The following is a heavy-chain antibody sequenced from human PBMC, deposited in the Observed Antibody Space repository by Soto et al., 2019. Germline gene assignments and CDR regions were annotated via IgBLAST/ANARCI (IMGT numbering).Heavy chain of an antibody. V-gene: IGHV5-51*01. CDR3: ARVPQGDRSSGSCCGAFYN. Sequence: GESLKISCKGSGYSFASYWIGWVRQMPGKGLEWMGIIYPGDSDTRYSPSFQGQVTISADKSISTAYLQWSSLKASDTAMYYCARVPQGDRSSGSCCGAFYNWGLGTMVT. J-gene: IGHJ3*02. CDR2: IYPGDSDT. CDR1: GYSFASYW. D-gene: IGHD2-15*01.